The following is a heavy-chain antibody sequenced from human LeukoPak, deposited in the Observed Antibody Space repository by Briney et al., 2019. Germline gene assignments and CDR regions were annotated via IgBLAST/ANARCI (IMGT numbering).Heavy chain of an antibody. CDR1: GYTFIGYY. D-gene: IGHD2-2*01. CDR2: INPNSGGT. V-gene: IGHV1-2*06. J-gene: IGHJ4*02. CDR3: AREYCTSTSCQFYYFDY. Sequence: ASVRVSCKASGYTFIGYYMHWVRQAPGQGLEWMGRINPNSGGTNYAQKFQGRVTMTRDTSISTAYMELSSLRSDDTAMYYCAREYCTSTSCQFYYFDYWGQGTLVTVSS.